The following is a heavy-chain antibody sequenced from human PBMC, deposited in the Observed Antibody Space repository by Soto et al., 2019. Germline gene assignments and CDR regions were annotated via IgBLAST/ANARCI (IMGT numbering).Heavy chain of an antibody. V-gene: IGHV3-53*01. Sequence: EVQLVESGGGLIQPGGSLKLSCAASGFTVGNNYMSWVRQAPGKGLEWVSLIYSTGTTKYADSVKGRFTVSRDNAKNTLYLQMNSLRAEDTAMYYCAKDGTGSGSHYNSFGYWGQGTLVTVSS. CDR3: AKDGTGSGSHYNSFGY. CDR1: GFTVGNNY. J-gene: IGHJ4*02. D-gene: IGHD3-10*01. CDR2: IYSTGTT.